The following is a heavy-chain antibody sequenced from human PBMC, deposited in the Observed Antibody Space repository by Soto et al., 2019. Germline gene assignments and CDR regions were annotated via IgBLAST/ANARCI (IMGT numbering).Heavy chain of an antibody. D-gene: IGHD1-1*01. J-gene: IGHJ3*02. CDR3: ARGVPDAFDI. V-gene: IGHV4-31*03. CDR2: SYYSGRT. Sequence: QVQLQESGPGLVKPSQTLSLTCTVSGGSISSGGYYWSWIRQHPGKGLEWIGYSYYSGRTYYNPSIKGRVPISVDPSKKQFSLTLSSVTAADTDVYSCARGVPDAFDIWGQGTMVTVSS. CDR1: GGSISSGGYY.